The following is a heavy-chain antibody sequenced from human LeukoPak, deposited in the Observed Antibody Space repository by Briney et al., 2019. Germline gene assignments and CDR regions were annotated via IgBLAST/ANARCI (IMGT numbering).Heavy chain of an antibody. D-gene: IGHD5-18*01. CDR3: AREVGGYSYGYRPTELYWYFDL. CDR2: INQSRTT. CDR1: GGSLSGYY. J-gene: IGHJ2*01. V-gene: IGHV4-34*01. Sequence: MPSETLSHSCAVYGGSLSGYYWSWIRQPPWKGLEWIGEINQSRTTNHNPSLKSRVTISVDTSKNQFSLKLSSVTAADTAVYYCAREVGGYSYGYRPTELYWYFDLRGRGTLVTVSS.